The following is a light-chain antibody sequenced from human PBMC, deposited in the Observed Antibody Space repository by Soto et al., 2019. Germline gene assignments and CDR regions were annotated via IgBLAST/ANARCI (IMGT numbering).Light chain of an antibody. Sequence: IVLAPSPGTLSLSPGDRATPSCRASQSVSRYLAWYQQKPGQAPRLLIYDASNRATGTSARFSGSGSGTDFTLTISSLEPEDFAVYYCLQRSKWPLTFGGGTKVDIK. CDR1: QSVSRY. J-gene: IGKJ4*01. CDR3: LQRSKWPLT. V-gene: IGKV3-11*01. CDR2: DAS.